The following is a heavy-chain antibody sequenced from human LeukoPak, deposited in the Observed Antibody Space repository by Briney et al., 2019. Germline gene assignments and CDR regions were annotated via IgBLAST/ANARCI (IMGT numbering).Heavy chain of an antibody. J-gene: IGHJ3*02. D-gene: IGHD3-22*01. CDR1: GGSISSYY. CDR2: IYYSGST. Sequence: PSETLSLTCTVSGGSISSYYWSWIRQPPGKGLGWIGYIYYSGSTNYNPSLKSRVTISVDTSKNQFSLKLSSVTAADTAVYYCATDSSGYRGGAFDIWGQGTMVTVSS. V-gene: IGHV4-59*01. CDR3: ATDSSGYRGGAFDI.